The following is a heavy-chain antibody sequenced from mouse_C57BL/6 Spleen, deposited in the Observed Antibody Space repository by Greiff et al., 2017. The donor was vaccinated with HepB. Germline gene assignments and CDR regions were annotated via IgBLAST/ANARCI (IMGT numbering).Heavy chain of an antibody. Sequence: VHVKQSGPELVKPGASVKMSCKASGYTFTDYNMHWVKQSHGKSLEWIGYINPNNGGTSYNQKFKGKATLTVNKSSSTAYMELRSLTSEDSAVYYCARERYGIAYWGQGTLVTVSA. CDR2: INPNNGGT. CDR3: ARERYGIAY. D-gene: IGHD2-1*01. V-gene: IGHV1-22*01. CDR1: GYTFTDYN. J-gene: IGHJ3*01.